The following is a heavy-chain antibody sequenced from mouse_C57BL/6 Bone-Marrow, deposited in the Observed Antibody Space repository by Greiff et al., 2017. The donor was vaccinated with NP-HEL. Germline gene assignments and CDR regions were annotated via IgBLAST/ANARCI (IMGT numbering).Heavy chain of an antibody. V-gene: IGHV1-81*01. D-gene: IGHD1-1*01. J-gene: IGHJ1*03. CDR3: ARGYGSSYWYFDV. Sequence: LQESGAELARPGASVKLSCKASGYTFTSYGISWVKQRTGQGLEWIGEIYPRSGNTYYNEKFKGKATLTEDKSSPTAYLELRCLTSEASAVYVCARGYGSSYWYFDVWGTGTTVTVSS. CDR2: IYPRSGNT. CDR1: GYTFTSYG.